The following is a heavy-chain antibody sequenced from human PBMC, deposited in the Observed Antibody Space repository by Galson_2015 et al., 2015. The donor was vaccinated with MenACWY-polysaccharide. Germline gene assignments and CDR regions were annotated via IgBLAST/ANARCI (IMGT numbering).Heavy chain of an antibody. CDR3: AYSYAPIDYWYYGLDV. CDR2: IYWADGK. V-gene: IGHV2-5*02. Sequence: PALVKPTQTLTLTCTFSGFSLSTIGVGVGWIRQPPGKALEWLALIYWADGKRYRPSLASRLTIAKDTSKTQVVLIMANMDPVDTATYYCAYSYAPIDYWYYGLDVWGQGTTVTVSS. J-gene: IGHJ6*02. D-gene: IGHD2-2*01. CDR1: GFSLSTIGVG.